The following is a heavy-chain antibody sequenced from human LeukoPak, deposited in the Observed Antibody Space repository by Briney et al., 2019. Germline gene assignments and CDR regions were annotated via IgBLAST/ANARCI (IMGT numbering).Heavy chain of an antibody. V-gene: IGHV3-43*01. D-gene: IGHD6-13*01. CDR3: ARVSGQQLVSPLGYYYYYMDV. J-gene: IGHJ6*03. CDR2: ISWDGGGT. CDR1: GFIFDDYT. Sequence: PGGSLRLSCAASGFIFDDYTMHWVRQGPGKGLEWVSVISWDGGGTHYADSVKGRFTISRDNAKNSLYLQMNSLRAEDTAVYYCARVSGQQLVSPLGYYYYYMDVWGKGTTVTVSS.